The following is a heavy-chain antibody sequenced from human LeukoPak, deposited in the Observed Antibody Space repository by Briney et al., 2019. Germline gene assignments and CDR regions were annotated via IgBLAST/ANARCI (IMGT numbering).Heavy chain of an antibody. Sequence: PGASLRLSCAASGFTFSNYAMSWVRQAPGKGLEWVSVIYSGGSTYYADSVKGRFTISRDNSKNTLYLQMNSLRAEDTAVYYCNYDFWSGNDYWGQGTLVTVSS. V-gene: IGHV3-23*01. J-gene: IGHJ4*02. CDR3: NYDFWSGNDY. CDR1: GFTFSNYA. D-gene: IGHD3-3*01. CDR2: IYSGGST.